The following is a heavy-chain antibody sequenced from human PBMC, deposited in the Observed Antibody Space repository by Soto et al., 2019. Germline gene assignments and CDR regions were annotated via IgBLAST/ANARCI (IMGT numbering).Heavy chain of an antibody. CDR2: INGDGSRT. Sequence: EVQVVESGGGLVXXXGSLRLSXXXXXXTFSSYWMHWVRQAPGKGLVCVSWINGDGSRTEYADSVKGRFTISRDNAKNMLYLQMNRLRAEDTAVYYCARGTIRGQGTLVTVSS. D-gene: IGHD3-3*01. CDR3: ARGTI. V-gene: IGHV3-74*01. J-gene: IGHJ4*02. CDR1: XXTFSSYW.